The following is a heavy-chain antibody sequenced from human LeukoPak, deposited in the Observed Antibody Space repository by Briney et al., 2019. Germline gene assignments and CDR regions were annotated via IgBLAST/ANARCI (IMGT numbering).Heavy chain of an antibody. CDR3: ANDLWNGSMDV. J-gene: IGHJ6*03. V-gene: IGHV3-23*01. CDR1: EFSFSSYA. D-gene: IGHD2-15*01. Sequence: GGSLRLSCAASEFSFSSYAMSWVRQAPGKGPEWVSTITSNSETTHYADSVKGRFTISRDNSKNTLYLQMNSLRAEDTAVYYCANDLWNGSMDVWGKGTTVTVAS. CDR2: ITSNSETT.